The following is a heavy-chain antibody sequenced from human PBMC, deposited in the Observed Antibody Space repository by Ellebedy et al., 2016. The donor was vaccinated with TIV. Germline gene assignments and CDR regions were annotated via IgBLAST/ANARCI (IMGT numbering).Heavy chain of an antibody. CDR1: GYTFTSYA. J-gene: IGHJ4*02. CDR3: AKDRQWLPTGEFDY. CDR2: INAGNGNT. V-gene: IGHV1-3*01. D-gene: IGHD6-19*01. Sequence: ASVKVSCXASGYTFTSYAMHWVRQAPGQRLEWMGWINAGNGNTKYSQKFQGRVTITRDTSASTAYMELSSLRSEDTAVYYCAKDRQWLPTGEFDYWGQGTLVTVSS.